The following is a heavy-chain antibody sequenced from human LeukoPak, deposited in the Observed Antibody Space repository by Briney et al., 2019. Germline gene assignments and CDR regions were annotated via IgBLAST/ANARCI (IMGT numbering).Heavy chain of an antibody. CDR1: GYTFTRYY. V-gene: IGHV1-2*02. CDR2: INPNSGGT. J-gene: IGHJ4*02. D-gene: IGHD6-6*01. Sequence: ASATVSYMPSGYTFTRYYMHWVRLAPGQGLKWMGWINPNSGGTNYAQKFQGRVTMTRDTSISTAYMELSRLRSDDTAVYYCARVLASIAPNDYWGQGTLVTVSS. CDR3: ARVLASIAPNDY.